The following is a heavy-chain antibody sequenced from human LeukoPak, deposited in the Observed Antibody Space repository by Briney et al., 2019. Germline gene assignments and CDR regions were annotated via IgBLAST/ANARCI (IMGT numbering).Heavy chain of an antibody. V-gene: IGHV5-51*01. CDR1: GYSFTNYW. CDR2: IYPGDSDT. Sequence: GESLKISCKGSGYSFTNYWIGWVRQMPGKGLEWMGIIYPGDSDTRYSPSFQGQVTISADKSISTAYLQWSSLKASDTATYYCARPMAGSGGCYYYDMDVWGQGTTVTVSS. J-gene: IGHJ6*02. CDR3: ARPMAGSGGCYYYDMDV. D-gene: IGHD2-8*01.